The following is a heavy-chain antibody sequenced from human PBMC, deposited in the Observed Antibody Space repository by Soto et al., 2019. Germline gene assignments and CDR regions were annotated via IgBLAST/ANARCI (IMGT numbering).Heavy chain of an antibody. CDR3: ARGGVQARRRAFDI. CDR2: IYYSGST. V-gene: IGHV4-59*01. J-gene: IGHJ3*02. D-gene: IGHD3-10*01. CDR1: GCTISSYY. Sequence: SETLRLTCTVSGCTISSYYRSWIRQPPGKGLEWIGYIYYSGSTNYTASLKSRVTISVDKSKNQYSLKLSSVTAADTVVYYCARGGVQARRRAFDIWGQGTMVTVS.